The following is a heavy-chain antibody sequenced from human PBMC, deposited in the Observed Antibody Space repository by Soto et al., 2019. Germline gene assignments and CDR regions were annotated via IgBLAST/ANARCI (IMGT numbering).Heavy chain of an antibody. D-gene: IGHD3-22*01. CDR1: GGTFSSYA. CDR2: IIPIFGTA. Sequence: SVKVSCKASGGTFSSYAISWARQAPGQGLEWMGGIIPIFGTANYAQKFQGRVTITADKSTSTAYMELSSLRSEDTAVYYCAEYYYDSSGYFNWFDPWGQGTLVTVSS. CDR3: AEYYYDSSGYFNWFDP. V-gene: IGHV1-69*06. J-gene: IGHJ5*02.